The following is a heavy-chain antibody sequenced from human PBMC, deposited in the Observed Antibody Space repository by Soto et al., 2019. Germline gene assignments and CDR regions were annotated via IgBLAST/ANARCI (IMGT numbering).Heavy chain of an antibody. J-gene: IGHJ6*01. Sequence: QVQLVESGGGVVQPGRSLRLSCAASGFTFSSYGMHWVRQAPGKGLEWVAVISYDGSNKYYADSVKGRFTISRDNSKNTLYLQMNSLRAEDTAVYYCAKDRVQTGYYYYYGMDVW. V-gene: IGHV3-30*18. CDR1: GFTFSSYG. CDR2: ISYDGSNK. D-gene: IGHD1-1*01. CDR3: AKDRVQTGYYYYYGMDV.